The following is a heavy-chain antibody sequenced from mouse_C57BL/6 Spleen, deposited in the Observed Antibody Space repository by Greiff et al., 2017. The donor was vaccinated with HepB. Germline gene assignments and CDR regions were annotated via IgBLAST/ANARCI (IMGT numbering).Heavy chain of an antibody. CDR2: IDPETGGT. Sequence: VQLVESGAELVRPGASVTLSCKASGYTFTDYEMHWVKQTPVHGLEWIGAIDPETGGTAYNQKFKGKAILTADKSSSTAYMELRSLTSEDSAVYYCTRRMYDYQAWFAYWGQGTLVTVSA. V-gene: IGHV1-15*01. J-gene: IGHJ3*01. CDR1: GYTFTDYE. D-gene: IGHD2-4*01. CDR3: TRRMYDYQAWFAY.